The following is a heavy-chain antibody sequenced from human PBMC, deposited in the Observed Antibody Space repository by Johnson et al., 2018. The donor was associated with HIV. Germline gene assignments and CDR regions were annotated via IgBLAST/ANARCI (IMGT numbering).Heavy chain of an antibody. J-gene: IGHJ3*02. D-gene: IGHD3-10*01. CDR3: AKVSGGGIVRWDI. Sequence: VQLVESGGDLVQPGGSLRLSCAASGFTFSSYDMHWVRQVRGKGLEWVSGIGTIDDTYYSDSVKGRFTISRDNSKNTLYLQMNSLRAEDTAVYYCAKVSGGGIVRWDIWGQGTMVTVSS. CDR2: IGTIDDT. V-gene: IGHV3-13*01. CDR1: GFTFSSYD.